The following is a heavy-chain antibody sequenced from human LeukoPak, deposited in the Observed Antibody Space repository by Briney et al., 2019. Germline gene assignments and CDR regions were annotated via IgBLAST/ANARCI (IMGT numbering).Heavy chain of an antibody. J-gene: IGHJ4*02. V-gene: IGHV3-23*01. D-gene: IGHD3-22*01. CDR2: ISGSGGDT. CDR3: AKEWSMIVDYFDF. CDR1: GFTFSRYA. Sequence: SGGSLRLSCVASGFTFSRYAMSWVRQAPGKGLEWISSISGSGGDTYYADSVRGRITISRDNLNNMLYLQVRSLSPEDTAVYYCAKEWSMIVDYFDFWGRGTLVTVSS.